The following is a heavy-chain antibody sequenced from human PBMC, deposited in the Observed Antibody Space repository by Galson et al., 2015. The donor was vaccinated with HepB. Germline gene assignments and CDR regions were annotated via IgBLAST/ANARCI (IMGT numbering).Heavy chain of an antibody. CDR2: IYSGGST. CDR1: GFTVSSNY. D-gene: IGHD6-6*01. V-gene: IGHV3-66*02. CDR3: ASYSSSLAFDI. J-gene: IGHJ3*02. Sequence: SLRLSCAASGFTVSSNYMSWVRQAPGKGLEWVSVIYSGGSTYYADSVKGRFTISRDNSKNTLYLQMNSLRAEDTAVYYCASYSSSLAFDIWGQGTMVTVSS.